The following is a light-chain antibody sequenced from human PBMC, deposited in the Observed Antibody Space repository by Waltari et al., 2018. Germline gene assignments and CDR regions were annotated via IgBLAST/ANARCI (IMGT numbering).Light chain of an antibody. CDR3: QQYYTTPWT. CDR2: WAS. J-gene: IGKJ1*01. Sequence: DIVMTQSPDSLPVSLGERATINCKSSQSVLYSSNNKNYLAWYQQKPGQPPKLLVYWASSRESGVPDRFSGSGSGTHFTLTISSLQAEDVAVYYCQQYYTTPWTFGQGTKVEIK. CDR1: QSVLYSSNNKNY. V-gene: IGKV4-1*01.